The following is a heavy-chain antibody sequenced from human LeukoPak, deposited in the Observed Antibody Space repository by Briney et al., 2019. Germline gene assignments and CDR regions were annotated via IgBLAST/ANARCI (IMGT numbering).Heavy chain of an antibody. CDR2: IIPIFGKA. V-gene: IGHV1-69*05. Sequence: GASVKVSCKASGYTFTSYGISWVRQAPGQGLEWMGGIIPIFGKANYAQKFQGRVTITTDESTSTAYMELSSLRSEDTAVYYCANSQYSSSYYYYDMDVWGKGTTVTVSS. CDR3: ANSQYSSSYYYYDMDV. J-gene: IGHJ6*03. CDR1: GYTFTSYG. D-gene: IGHD6-6*01.